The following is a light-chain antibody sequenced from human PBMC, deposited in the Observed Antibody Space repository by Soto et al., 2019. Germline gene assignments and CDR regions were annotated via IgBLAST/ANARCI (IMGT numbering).Light chain of an antibody. Sequence: QSALTQPASVSGSPGQSITISCTGTSSDVGGYDFVSWYQHHPGKAPKLIIYEVRTRPSGVSDRFSGSKSGNTASLTISGLQAEDEADYYCSSYTSHWGVFGTGTKVTVL. CDR3: SSYTSHWGV. CDR2: EVR. V-gene: IGLV2-14*01. J-gene: IGLJ1*01. CDR1: SSDVGGYDF.